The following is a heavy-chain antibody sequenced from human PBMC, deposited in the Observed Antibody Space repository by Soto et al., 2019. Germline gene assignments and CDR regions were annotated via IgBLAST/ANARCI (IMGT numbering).Heavy chain of an antibody. V-gene: IGHV3-30*18. CDR1: GFTFNIYG. J-gene: IGHJ4*02. CDR2: ISYDGSNQ. CDR3: AKDQASGQGSFDS. Sequence: GGSLRLSCAASGFTFNIYGMHWVRQAPDKGLEWVALISYDGSNQYYADSVKGRFTISRDNSKNTLFLQMNSLRADDTAVYYCAKDQASGQGSFDSWGQGTLVSVSS.